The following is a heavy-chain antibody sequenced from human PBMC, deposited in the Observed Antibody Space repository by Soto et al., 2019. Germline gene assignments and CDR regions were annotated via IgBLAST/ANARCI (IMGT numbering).Heavy chain of an antibody. CDR2: ISSSSSYI. CDR1: GFTFSSFG. CDR3: ARDMSTARRLDY. Sequence: EVQLVESGGGLVKPGGSLRLSCAASGFTFSSFGMNWVRQAPGKGLEWVSSISSSSSYIYYADSVKGRFTISRDNARNSLYLQMNSLRAEDTAVYYCARDMSTARRLDYWGQGTLVTVSS. J-gene: IGHJ4*02. V-gene: IGHV3-21*01. D-gene: IGHD3-10*02.